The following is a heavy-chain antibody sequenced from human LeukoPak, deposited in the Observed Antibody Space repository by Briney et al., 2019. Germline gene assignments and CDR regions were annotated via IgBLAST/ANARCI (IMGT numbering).Heavy chain of an antibody. V-gene: IGHV4-4*07. CDR2: VYLGGGT. J-gene: IGHJ4*02. CDR3: ARDHCDDAACYPFDR. D-gene: IGHD2-21*01. CDR1: GASFNYYY. Sequence: SETLSLTCNVSGASFNYYYWSWIRQPAGKGLEWIGRVYLGGGTNYNPSLKSRVMMSLDKANNQFSLRLSSVTAADTAIYYCARDHCDDAACYPFDRWGQGTLDTVSS.